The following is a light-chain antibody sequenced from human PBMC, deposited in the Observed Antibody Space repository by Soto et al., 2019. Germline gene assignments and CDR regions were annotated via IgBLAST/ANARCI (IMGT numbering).Light chain of an antibody. V-gene: IGKV1-5*03. CDR3: QQYEIYPIT. Sequence: DIQMTQSPSTLSASVGDRVTITCRASQNINSWLAWYQQKPGKAPKLLIYKASSLESGVPSRFSGSGSGTEFTLTISSLQPDDFKTYYCQQYEIYPITFGQGTRLEIK. CDR2: KAS. CDR1: QNINSW. J-gene: IGKJ5*01.